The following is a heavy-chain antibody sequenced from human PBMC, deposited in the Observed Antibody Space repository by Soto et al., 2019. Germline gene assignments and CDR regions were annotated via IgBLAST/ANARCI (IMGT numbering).Heavy chain of an antibody. J-gene: IGHJ6*02. CDR2: IRSKAYGGTT. CDR1: GFTFGDYD. CDR3: TRARGCTNGVCLHYYGMDV. Sequence: GGSLRLSCIASGFTFGDYDMRWFCQAPGSGLEWVGFIRSKAYGGTTEYAASVKGRFTISRDDSKSIAYLQMNSLKTENTAVYYCTRARGCTNGVCLHYYGMDVWGQVTTVTVSS. V-gene: IGHV3-49*03. D-gene: IGHD2-8*01.